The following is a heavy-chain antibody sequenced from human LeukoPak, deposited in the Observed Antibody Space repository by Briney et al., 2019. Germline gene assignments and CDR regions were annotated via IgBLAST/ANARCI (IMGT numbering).Heavy chain of an antibody. Sequence: ASVKVSCKASGYTFTDYYMHWVRQVPGQGLEWMGWINPNSGDTNYAQNFQGRVTMTRDTSISTAYMELSRLRSDDTAIYYCAREYNWNRFFDSWGQGTLVTVSS. D-gene: IGHD1-20*01. V-gene: IGHV1-2*02. CDR2: INPNSGDT. J-gene: IGHJ4*02. CDR1: GYTFTDYY. CDR3: AREYNWNRFFDS.